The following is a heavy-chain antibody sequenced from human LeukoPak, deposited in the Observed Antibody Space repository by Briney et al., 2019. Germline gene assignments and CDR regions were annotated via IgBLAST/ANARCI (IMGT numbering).Heavy chain of an antibody. Sequence: ASVKVSCKASGYTFTGYYMHRVRQAPGQGLEWMGWINPNSGGTNYAQKFQGRVTMTRDTSISTAYMELSRLRSDDTAVYYCARGVLKVIMGYYYYYMDVWGKGTTVTVSS. CDR2: INPNSGGT. CDR3: ARGVLKVIMGYYYYYMDV. CDR1: GYTFTGYY. J-gene: IGHJ6*03. D-gene: IGHD3-3*01. V-gene: IGHV1-2*02.